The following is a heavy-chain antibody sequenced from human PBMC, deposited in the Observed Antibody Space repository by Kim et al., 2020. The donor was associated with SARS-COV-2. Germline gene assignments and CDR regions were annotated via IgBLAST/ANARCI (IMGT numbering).Heavy chain of an antibody. V-gene: IGHV1-46*01. CDR3: ARSMIVGEDDAFDI. CDR1: GYTFTSYY. CDR2: INPSGGST. J-gene: IGHJ3*02. D-gene: IGHD3-22*01. Sequence: ASVKVSCKAYGYTFTSYYMHWVRQAPGQGLEWRGIINPSGGSTSYAQKFQGRVTMTRDTATSTVYMELSSMRSEDTAVYYWARSMIVGEDDAFDIWGQG.